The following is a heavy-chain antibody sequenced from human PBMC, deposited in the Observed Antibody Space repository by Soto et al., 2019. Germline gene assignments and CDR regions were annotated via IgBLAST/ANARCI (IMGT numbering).Heavy chain of an antibody. V-gene: IGHV2-70*11. CDR1: GFSLSTSGMC. J-gene: IGHJ6*02. Sequence: GSGPTLVNPTQTLTLTCAFSGFSLSTSGMCVSWIRQPPGKALEWLARIDWDDDKYYSTSLKTRLTISKDTSKNQVVLTVTNMDPVDTATYYCARIRVAVAGTYYYYGMDVWGQGTTVTVSS. D-gene: IGHD6-19*01. CDR2: IDWDDDK. CDR3: ARIRVAVAGTYYYYGMDV.